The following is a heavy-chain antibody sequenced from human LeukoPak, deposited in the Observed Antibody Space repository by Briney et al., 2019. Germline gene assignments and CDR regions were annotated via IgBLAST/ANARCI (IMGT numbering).Heavy chain of an antibody. J-gene: IGHJ4*02. CDR3: AKEILAWHSNQFDY. CDR2: ISGSGGST. D-gene: IGHD4-11*01. CDR1: GFTFSSYA. V-gene: IGHV3-23*01. Sequence: GGSLRLSCAASGFTFSSYAMSWVRQAPGKGLEWVSAISGSGGSTYYADSVKGRFTISRDNSKNTLHLRMNSLRAEDTAVYYCAKEILAWHSNQFDYWGQGTLVTVSS.